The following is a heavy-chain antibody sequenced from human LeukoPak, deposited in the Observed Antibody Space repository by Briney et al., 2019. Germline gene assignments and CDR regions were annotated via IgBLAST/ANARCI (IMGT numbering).Heavy chain of an antibody. CDR3: ARGKDILTPNDAFDI. V-gene: IGHV4-31*03. D-gene: IGHD3-9*01. J-gene: IGHJ3*02. Sequence: SETLSLTCTVSGGSISSGGYHWSWIRQHPGKGLEWIGYIYYSGSTYYNPSLKSRVTISVDTSKNQFSLKLSSVTAADTAVYYCARGKDILTPNDAFDIWGQGTMVTVSS. CDR2: IYYSGST. CDR1: GGSISSGGYH.